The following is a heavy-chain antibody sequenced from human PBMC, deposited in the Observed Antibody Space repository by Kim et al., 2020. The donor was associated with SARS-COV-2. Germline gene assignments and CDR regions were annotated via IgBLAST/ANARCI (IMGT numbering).Heavy chain of an antibody. Sequence: SETLSLTCTVSGGSISSYYWSWIRQPPGKGLEWIGYIYYSGSTNYNPSLKSRVTISVDSSKNQFSLKLSSVTAADTAVYYCARGESHYYYYYGMDVWGQGTTVTVSS. CDR1: GGSISSYY. CDR3: ARGESHYYYYYGMDV. V-gene: IGHV4-59*01. J-gene: IGHJ6*02. CDR2: IYYSGST.